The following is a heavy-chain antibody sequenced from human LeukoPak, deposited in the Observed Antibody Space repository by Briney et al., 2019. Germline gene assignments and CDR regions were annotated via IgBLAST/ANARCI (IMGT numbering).Heavy chain of an antibody. Sequence: PGGSLRLSCAASGFTFSNAWMSWVRQAPGKGLEWVGRIKSKTDGGTTDYAAPVKGGFTISRDDSKNMVFLQMNSLKIADTALYFCATEADTAMAMPKNWGQGTLVTVS. CDR3: ATEADTAMAMPKN. J-gene: IGHJ4*02. CDR2: IKSKTDGGTT. D-gene: IGHD5-18*01. CDR1: GFTFSNAW. V-gene: IGHV3-15*01.